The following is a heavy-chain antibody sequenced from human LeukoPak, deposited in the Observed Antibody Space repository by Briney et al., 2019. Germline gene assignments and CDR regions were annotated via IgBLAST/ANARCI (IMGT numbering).Heavy chain of an antibody. V-gene: IGHV4-59*01. CDR2: IYYSGST. D-gene: IGHD4-11*01. CDR3: ARAEINDYSRY. J-gene: IGHJ4*02. CDR1: GGSISSYY. Sequence: SETLSLTCTVSGGSISSYYWSWIRQPPGKGLEWIGYIYYSGSTNYNPSLKSRVTISVDTSKNQFSLKLSSVTAADTAVYFCARAEINDYSRYWGQGIPVIVSS.